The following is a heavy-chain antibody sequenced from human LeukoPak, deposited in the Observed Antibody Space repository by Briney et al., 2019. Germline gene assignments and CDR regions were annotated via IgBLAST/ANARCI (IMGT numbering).Heavy chain of an antibody. V-gene: IGHV3-23*01. D-gene: IGHD3-10*01. Sequence: GGSLRLSCAASGFTFSSYSMNWVRQAPGKGLEWVSAISGSGGSTYYADSVKGRFTISRDNSKNTLYLQMNSLRAEDTAVYYCAKDRWYYGSGSYYTFDYWGQGTLVTVSS. CDR1: GFTFSSYS. CDR3: AKDRWYYGSGSYYTFDY. CDR2: ISGSGGST. J-gene: IGHJ4*02.